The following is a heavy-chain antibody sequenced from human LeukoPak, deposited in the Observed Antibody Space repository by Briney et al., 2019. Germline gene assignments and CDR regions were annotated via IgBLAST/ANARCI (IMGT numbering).Heavy chain of an antibody. CDR1: GFTVTSNY. CDR2: IYSGGTT. D-gene: IGHD6-19*01. J-gene: IGHJ4*02. V-gene: IGHV3-53*01. Sequence: PGGSLRLSCAASGFTVTSNYMTWVRQAPGKGLEWVSVIYSGGTTRYADSVTGRFTISRDISKNTIYLQMNGLRAEDTAVYFCARVSSGWHGEYFDYWGQGALVTVSS. CDR3: ARVSSGWHGEYFDY.